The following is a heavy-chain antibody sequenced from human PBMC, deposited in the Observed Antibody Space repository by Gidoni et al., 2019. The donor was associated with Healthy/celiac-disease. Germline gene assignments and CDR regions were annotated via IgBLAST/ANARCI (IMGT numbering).Heavy chain of an antibody. D-gene: IGHD4-4*01. CDR2: IYHDGDT. V-gene: IGHV4-38-2*02. CDR1: AYSSDPDCY. J-gene: IGHJ4*02. Sequence: QVQLQESGTGRVKPSETLSLTGAVLAYSSDPDCYGSWIRQSPGKGLEWIGSIYHDGDTYYNSSLKSRITISIDRSKKQCSLNLRSVTAADTAIYYCTKDAWALSKSVYWGRGTLVTVSS. CDR3: TKDAWALSKSVY.